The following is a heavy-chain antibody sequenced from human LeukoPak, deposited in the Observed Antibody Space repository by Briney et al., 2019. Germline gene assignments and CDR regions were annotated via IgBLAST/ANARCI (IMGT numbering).Heavy chain of an antibody. CDR3: TRGRGPTTVVTHDAFDI. J-gene: IGHJ3*02. CDR2: ISAYNGNT. CDR1: GYTFTSYG. V-gene: IGHV1-18*01. Sequence: ASVKVSCKASGYTFTSYGISWVRQAPGQRLEWMGWISAYNGNTNYAQKLQGRVTMTTDTSTSTAYMELRSLRSDDTAVYYCTRGRGPTTVVTHDAFDIWGQGTMVTVSS. D-gene: IGHD4-17*01.